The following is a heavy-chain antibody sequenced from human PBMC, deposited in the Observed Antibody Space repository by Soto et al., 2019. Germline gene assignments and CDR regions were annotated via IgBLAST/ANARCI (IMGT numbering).Heavy chain of an antibody. D-gene: IGHD4-17*01. CDR1: GDTISSSDFH. V-gene: IGHV4-39*01. CDR3: ARRTDYGDYSDAFDV. CDR2: IFYSGST. Sequence: QLQLQESGPGLVKPSETLSLTCTASGDTISSSDFHWGWIRQPPGRGLEWIGNIFYSGSTYYNPSLKSRVTISVDTSRNQFSLKLSSVTAADTAVYYCARRTDYGDYSDAFDVWGHGSMVTVSS. J-gene: IGHJ3*01.